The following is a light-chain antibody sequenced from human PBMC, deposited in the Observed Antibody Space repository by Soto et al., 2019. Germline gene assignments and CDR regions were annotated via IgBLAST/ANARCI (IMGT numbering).Light chain of an antibody. J-gene: IGKJ1*01. Sequence: EIVSTQSPCTLSLSPGERATLSCSASQSVSSSYLAWYQQKPGQAPRLLIYGASSRATGIPDRFSGSGSGTDFTLTISSLEPEDFAVYYCQQYGSTPRTFGQGTKVDIK. CDR2: GAS. CDR1: QSVSSSY. CDR3: QQYGSTPRT. V-gene: IGKV3-20*01.